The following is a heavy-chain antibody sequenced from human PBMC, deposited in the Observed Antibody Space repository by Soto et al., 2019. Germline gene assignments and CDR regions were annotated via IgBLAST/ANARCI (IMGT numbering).Heavy chain of an antibody. Sequence: GGSLRLSCAASGFTVSSNYMSWVRQAPGKGLEWVSVIYSGGSTYYADSVKGRFTISRDNSKNTLYLQMNSLRAEDTAVYYCASLDFDFWSGYRAEYYYYMDVWGKGTTVTVSS. J-gene: IGHJ6*03. CDR3: ASLDFDFWSGYRAEYYYYMDV. V-gene: IGHV3-66*01. D-gene: IGHD3-3*01. CDR2: IYSGGST. CDR1: GFTVSSNY.